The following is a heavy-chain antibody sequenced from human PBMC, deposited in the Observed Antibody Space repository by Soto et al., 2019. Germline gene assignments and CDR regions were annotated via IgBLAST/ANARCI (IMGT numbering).Heavy chain of an antibody. Sequence: QVTLKESGPVLVKPTETLTLTCTVSGFSLSNARMGVSWIRQPPGKALEWLAHIFSNDEKSYSTSQNSRLTTSKDTSKSQVLLTMTNMDPVDTATSYCARIYGDYTFNCFVPWRQGTLVTVSS. CDR1: GFSLSNARMG. D-gene: IGHD4-4*01. CDR3: ARIYGDYTFNCFVP. CDR2: IFSNDEK. J-gene: IGHJ5*02. V-gene: IGHV2-26*01.